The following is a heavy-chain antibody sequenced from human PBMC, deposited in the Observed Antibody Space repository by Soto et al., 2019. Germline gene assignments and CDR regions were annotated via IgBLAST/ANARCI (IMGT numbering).Heavy chain of an antibody. D-gene: IGHD2-21*01. J-gene: IGHJ6*02. Sequence: GGSLRLSCASSGFTFSSYSMNWVRQAPGKGLEWISYMGPSNTTRYCADSVKGRFTISRDNAKNSLYLQMNSLSDEDTAVYYCAREPTTRAYRGSGMDVWGQGTTVTVSS. CDR2: MGPSNTTR. CDR1: GFTFSSYS. CDR3: AREPTTRAYRGSGMDV. V-gene: IGHV3-48*02.